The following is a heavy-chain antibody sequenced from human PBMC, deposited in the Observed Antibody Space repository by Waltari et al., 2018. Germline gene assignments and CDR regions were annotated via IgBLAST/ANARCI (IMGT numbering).Heavy chain of an antibody. V-gene: IGHV4-61*02. CDR1: GGSISSGSYY. Sequence: QVQLQESGPGLVKPSQTLSLTCTVSGGSISSGSYYWSWIPEPAGKGLEWIGRIDTSGRTNYNPSRKSRVTISVDTSKNQFSLKLSSVTAADTAVYYCARGGCGGDCYDYWGQGTLVTVSS. D-gene: IGHD2-21*01. CDR2: IDTSGRT. J-gene: IGHJ4*02. CDR3: ARGGCGGDCYDY.